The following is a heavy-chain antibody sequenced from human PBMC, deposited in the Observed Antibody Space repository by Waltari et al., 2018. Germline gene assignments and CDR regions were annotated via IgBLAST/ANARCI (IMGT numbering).Heavy chain of an antibody. D-gene: IGHD3-10*01. CDR1: GGSISSYY. V-gene: IGHV4-59*01. Sequence: QVQLQESGPGLVKPSETLSLTCTVSGGSISSYYWSWIRQPPGKGLGWIGCIYYSGSTNYNPALKSRVTITVDTSKNQFSLKLSSVTAADTAVYYCARELYGSGSYYTAHDAFDIWGQGTMVTVSS. CDR3: ARELYGSGSYYTAHDAFDI. J-gene: IGHJ3*02. CDR2: IYYSGST.